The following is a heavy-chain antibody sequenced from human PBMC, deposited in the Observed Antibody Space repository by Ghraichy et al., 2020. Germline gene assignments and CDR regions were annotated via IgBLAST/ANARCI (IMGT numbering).Heavy chain of an antibody. CDR1: GYTFTGYY. V-gene: IGHV1-2*02. CDR3: ATLWFGEPQYFQH. Sequence: ASVKVSCKASGYTFTGYYMHWVRQAPGQGLEWMGWINSNSGGTNYAQKFQGRVTMTRDTSISTAYMELSRLRSDDTAVYYCATLWFGEPQYFQHWGQGTLVTVSS. D-gene: IGHD3-10*01. J-gene: IGHJ1*01. CDR2: INSNSGGT.